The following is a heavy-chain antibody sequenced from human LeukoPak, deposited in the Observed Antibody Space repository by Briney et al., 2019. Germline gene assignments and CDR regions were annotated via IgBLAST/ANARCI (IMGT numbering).Heavy chain of an antibody. CDR3: ARDVIPAAIAGYYFDY. CDR2: ISGSSTI. V-gene: IGHV3-48*01. Sequence: PGGSLRLSCAASGFTFSSYSMNWVRQAPGKGLEWVSYISGSSTIYYADSVKGRFTISRDNAKNSLYLQMNSLRAEDTAVYYCARDVIPAAIAGYYFDYWGQGTLVTVSS. J-gene: IGHJ4*02. CDR1: GFTFSSYS. D-gene: IGHD2-2*01.